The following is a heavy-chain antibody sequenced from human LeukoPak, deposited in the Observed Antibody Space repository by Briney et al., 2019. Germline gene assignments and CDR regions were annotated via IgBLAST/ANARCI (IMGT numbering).Heavy chain of an antibody. D-gene: IGHD1-7*01. Sequence: GGSLRLSCAASGFTFSSFWMTWVRQAPGKGLEWVANIKEDGSEKYYVASVRGRFTISRDNAKNSLYLEMNSLRAEDTAVYYCARWNWFPDYWGQGTLVTVSS. CDR3: ARWNWFPDY. CDR2: IKEDGSEK. CDR1: GFTFSSFW. J-gene: IGHJ4*02. V-gene: IGHV3-7*01.